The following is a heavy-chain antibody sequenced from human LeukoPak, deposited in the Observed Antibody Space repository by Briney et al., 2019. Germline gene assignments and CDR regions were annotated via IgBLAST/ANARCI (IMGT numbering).Heavy chain of an antibody. CDR3: ASTRDSGGWLGYDY. J-gene: IGHJ4*02. V-gene: IGHV3-48*04. CDR2: ISGGSGTI. CDR1: GFTFGSYS. Sequence: GGSLRLSCAASGFTFGSYSMNWVRQAPGKGLEWVSYISGGSGTINYADSVKGRFTISRDNAKNTLYLQMNSLRVEDTAVYYCASTRDSGGWLGYDYWGQGTLVTVSS. D-gene: IGHD2-15*01.